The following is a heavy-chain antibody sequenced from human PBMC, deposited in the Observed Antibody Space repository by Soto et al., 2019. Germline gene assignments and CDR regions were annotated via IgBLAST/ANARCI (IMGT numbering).Heavy chain of an antibody. CDR3: ARQIGYCSGGSCYYFDY. CDR1: GGSISSYY. Sequence: SETLSLTCTVSGGSISSYYWSWIRQPPGKGLEWIGHIYYSGSTNYNPSLKSRVTISVDTSKNQFSLKLSSVTAADTAVYYCARQIGYCSGGSCYYFDYWGQGTLVTVSS. D-gene: IGHD2-15*01. J-gene: IGHJ4*02. CDR2: IYYSGST. V-gene: IGHV4-59*08.